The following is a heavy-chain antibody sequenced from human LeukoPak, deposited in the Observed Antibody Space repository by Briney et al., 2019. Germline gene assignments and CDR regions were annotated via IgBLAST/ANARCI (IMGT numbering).Heavy chain of an antibody. D-gene: IGHD5-12*01. V-gene: IGHV3-48*01. Sequence: GGSLRLSCAASGFTFSSYSMTWVRQAPGKGLEWVSYISSSSSTIYYADSVKGRFTISRDNSKNTLYLQMNSLRAEDTALYYCARDGNSGYDLTYYYGMDVWGQGTTVTVAS. CDR1: GFTFSSYS. CDR2: ISSSSSTI. CDR3: ARDGNSGYDLTYYYGMDV. J-gene: IGHJ6*02.